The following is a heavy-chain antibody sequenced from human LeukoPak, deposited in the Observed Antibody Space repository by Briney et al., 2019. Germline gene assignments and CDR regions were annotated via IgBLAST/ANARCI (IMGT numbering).Heavy chain of an antibody. Sequence: SETLSLTCTVSGGSITSYYWSWIRQPAGKGLEWIGRIYTSGRTNSNPSLKNRVTMSVDTSKNQFSLKQYSVTASDTAVFYCARDAGSCWYFFDFWGEGTLVTVSS. CDR2: IYTSGRT. J-gene: IGHJ4*02. V-gene: IGHV4-4*07. CDR3: ARDAGSCWYFFDF. D-gene: IGHD6-19*01. CDR1: GGSITSYY.